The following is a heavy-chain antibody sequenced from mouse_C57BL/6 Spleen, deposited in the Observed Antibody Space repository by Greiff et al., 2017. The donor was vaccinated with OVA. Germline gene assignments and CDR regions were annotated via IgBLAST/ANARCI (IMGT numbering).Heavy chain of an antibody. Sequence: EVKLMESGGGLVQPGGSMKLSCVASGFTFSNYWMNWVRQSPEKGLEWVAQIRLKSDNYATHYAESVKGRFTISRDDSKSSVYLQMNNLRAEDTGIYYCQGGYDSLDYWGQGTTLTVAS. V-gene: IGHV6-3*01. CDR3: QGGYDSLDY. CDR1: GFTFSNYW. CDR2: IRLKSDNYAT. J-gene: IGHJ2*01. D-gene: IGHD2-2*01.